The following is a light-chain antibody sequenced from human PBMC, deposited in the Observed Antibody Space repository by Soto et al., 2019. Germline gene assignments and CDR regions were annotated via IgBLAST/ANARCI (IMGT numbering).Light chain of an antibody. J-gene: IGKJ1*01. CDR1: QSVSSSY. CDR2: AKS. CDR3: QQYGNSPQT. V-gene: IGKV3-20*01. Sequence: ENVWTQSRATLSFSPGDRAPLSCRASQSVSSSYLAWYRQKPGQAPSLLMYAKSTRATGIPDRFYGSGSGTDFTLTIYRLEPEDFAVYYCQQYGNSPQTFAQGTKVDIK.